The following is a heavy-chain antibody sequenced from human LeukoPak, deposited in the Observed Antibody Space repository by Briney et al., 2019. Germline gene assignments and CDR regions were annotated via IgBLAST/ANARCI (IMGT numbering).Heavy chain of an antibody. CDR2: ISRNSASI. Sequence: GGSLRLSCAASGFTFDDYAMHWVRQAPGKGLEWVSGISRNSASIGYADSVKGRFTISRDNAKNSLYLQMNSLRAEDTALYYCASGRTYHDILTGYRGSWFDPWGQGTLVTVSS. J-gene: IGHJ5*02. CDR3: ASGRTYHDILTGYRGSWFDP. CDR1: GFTFDDYA. D-gene: IGHD3-9*01. V-gene: IGHV3-9*01.